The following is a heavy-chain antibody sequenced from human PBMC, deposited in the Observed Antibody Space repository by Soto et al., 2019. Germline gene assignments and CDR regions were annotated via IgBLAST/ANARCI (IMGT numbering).Heavy chain of an antibody. V-gene: IGHV1-3*01. D-gene: IGHD3-22*01. CDR2: INAGNGNT. Sequence: GASVKVSCKASGYTFTSYAMHWVRQAPGQRLEWMGWINAGNGNTKYSQKFQGRVTITRDTSASTAYMELSSLRSEDTAVYYCARTYYYDSSGYYSRDITTYSFDYWGQGTLVTVSS. CDR1: GYTFTSYA. CDR3: ARTYYYDSSGYYSRDITTYSFDY. J-gene: IGHJ4*02.